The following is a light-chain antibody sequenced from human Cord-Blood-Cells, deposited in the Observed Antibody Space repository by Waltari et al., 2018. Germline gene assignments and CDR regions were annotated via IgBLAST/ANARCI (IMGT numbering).Light chain of an antibody. CDR2: EGS. Sequence: QSALTQPASVSGSPGQSITIPCPGTSSDVGGYNLVSWYQQHPGKAPKLMIYEGSKRPSGVSNRFSGSKSGNTASLTISGLQAEDEADYYCCSYAGSSTVVFGGGTKLTVL. J-gene: IGLJ2*01. CDR3: CSYAGSSTVV. CDR1: SSDVGGYNL. V-gene: IGLV2-23*01.